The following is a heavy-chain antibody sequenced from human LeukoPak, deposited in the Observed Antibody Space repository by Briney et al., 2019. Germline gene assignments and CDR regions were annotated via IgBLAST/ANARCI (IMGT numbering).Heavy chain of an antibody. Sequence: ASVKASCTVSGYTLTELSMHWVRQAPGQGREWMGGFDPEDGETIYAQKFQGRVTMTEDTSTDTAYMELSSLRSEDTAVYYCATVPRYSSGWYSHIPSYYFDYWGQGTLVTVSS. CDR1: GYTLTELS. D-gene: IGHD6-19*01. CDR3: ATVPRYSSGWYSHIPSYYFDY. V-gene: IGHV1-24*01. J-gene: IGHJ4*02. CDR2: FDPEDGET.